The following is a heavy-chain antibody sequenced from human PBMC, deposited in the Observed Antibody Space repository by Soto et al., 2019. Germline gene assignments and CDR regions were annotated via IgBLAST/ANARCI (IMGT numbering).Heavy chain of an antibody. CDR1: GFTFSSYA. D-gene: IGHD6-13*01. CDR2: ISYDGSNK. J-gene: IGHJ6*02. CDR3: ARDRAAGTDYYYCGMDV. Sequence: GGSLRLSCAASGFTFSSYAMHWVRQAPGKGLEWVAVISYDGSNKYYADSVKGRFTISRDNSKNTLYLQMNSLRAEDTAVYYCARDRAAGTDYYYCGMDVWGQGTTVTVSS. V-gene: IGHV3-30-3*01.